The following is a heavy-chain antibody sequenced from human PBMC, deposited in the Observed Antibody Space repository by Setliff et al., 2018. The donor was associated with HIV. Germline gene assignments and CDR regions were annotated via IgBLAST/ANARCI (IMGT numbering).Heavy chain of an antibody. CDR2: ISAYNGNT. CDR3: ARGGGYSGYDGTLDY. V-gene: IGHV1-18*01. J-gene: IGHJ4*02. Sequence: ASVKVSCKASGYTFTSYGISWVRQAPGQGLEWMGWISAYNGNTNYAQKFRDRVTLTTDTSTTTAYMELRSLRSDDTAVYYCARGGGYSGYDGTLDYWGQGTQVTVSS. CDR1: GYTFTSYG. D-gene: IGHD5-12*01.